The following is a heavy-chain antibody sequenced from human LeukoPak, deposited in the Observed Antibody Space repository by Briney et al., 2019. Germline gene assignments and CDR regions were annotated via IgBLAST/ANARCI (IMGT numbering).Heavy chain of an antibody. CDR3: ARDAYCTNRVCYTRFDY. CDR2: ISYDGSNK. V-gene: IGHV3-30-3*01. Sequence: PGGSLRLSCAASGFTFSSYAMHWVRQAPGEGLEWVAVISYDGSNKYYADSVKGRFTISRDNSKNTLYLQMNSLRAEDTAVYYCARDAYCTNRVCYTRFDYWGQGTLVTASS. CDR1: GFTFSSYA. J-gene: IGHJ4*02. D-gene: IGHD2-8*01.